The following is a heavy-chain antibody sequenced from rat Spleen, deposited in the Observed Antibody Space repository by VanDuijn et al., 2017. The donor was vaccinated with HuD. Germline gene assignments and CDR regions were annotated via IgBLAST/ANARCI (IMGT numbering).Heavy chain of an antibody. CDR1: GYSIKSSYR. CDR2: INSAGST. CDR3: ARSDGVHYYLPFAD. D-gene: IGHD1-1*01. J-gene: IGHJ3*01. Sequence: EVQLQESGPGLVKPSQSLSLTCSVTGYSIKSSYRWNWIRKFPGNKLEWMGYINSAGSTLYNPSLKSRVSITRDTSKNQFFLQVNSVSSEDTATYYCARSDGVHYYLPFADWGQGTLVTASS. V-gene: IGHV3-3*01.